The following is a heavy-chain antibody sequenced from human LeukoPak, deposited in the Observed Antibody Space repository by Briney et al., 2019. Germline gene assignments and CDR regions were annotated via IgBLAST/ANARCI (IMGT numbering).Heavy chain of an antibody. CDR1: GFTVSSNY. Sequence: GGSLRLSCVASGFTVSSNYMSWVRQAPGKGLEWVSVIYSGGSTYYADSVKGRFTISRDNSKNTLYLQMNSLKTEDTAVYYCTTGRRDTYYYDSNGYYYVPDFDYWGQGTLVTVSS. D-gene: IGHD3-22*01. CDR3: TTGRRDTYYYDSNGYYYVPDFDY. V-gene: IGHV3-66*01. J-gene: IGHJ4*02. CDR2: IYSGGST.